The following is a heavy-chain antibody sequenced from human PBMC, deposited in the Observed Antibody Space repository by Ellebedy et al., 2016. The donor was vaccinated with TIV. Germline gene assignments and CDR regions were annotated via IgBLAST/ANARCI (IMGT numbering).Heavy chain of an antibody. Sequence: GSLRLSCTVSGGSISGHFWSWIRQSPGKGLEWIGFIHYSGTTTYNPSLNSRVTMSVDTSKNQFSLRLSSVTAADTAVYYCARLFAVADKRGGYWGQGTLVTVSS. D-gene: IGHD6-19*01. CDR1: GGSISGHF. CDR2: IHYSGTT. J-gene: IGHJ4*02. V-gene: IGHV4-59*11. CDR3: ARLFAVADKRGGY.